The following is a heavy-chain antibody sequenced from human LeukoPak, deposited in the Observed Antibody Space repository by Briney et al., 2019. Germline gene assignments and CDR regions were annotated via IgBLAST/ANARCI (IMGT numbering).Heavy chain of an antibody. CDR2: INHSGST. Sequence: SETLSLTCAVYGGSFSGYYWSWIRQPPGKGLEWIGEINHSGSTNYNPSLKSRVTISVDTSKNQFSLKLSSVTAADTAVYYCARIPTNAVPAAHNGFDIWGQGTMLTVSS. D-gene: IGHD2-2*01. J-gene: IGHJ3*02. CDR3: ARIPTNAVPAAHNGFDI. CDR1: GGSFSGYY. V-gene: IGHV4-34*01.